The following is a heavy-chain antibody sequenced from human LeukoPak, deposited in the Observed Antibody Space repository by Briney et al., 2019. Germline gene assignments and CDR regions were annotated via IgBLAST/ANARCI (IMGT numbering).Heavy chain of an antibody. Sequence: GGSLRLSCAASGFTFSSYSMNWVRQAPGKGLEWVSSISSSSSYIYYADSVKGRFTISRDNAKNSLYLQMNSLRAEDTAVYYCARAKAGLAGIGYWGQGTLVTVSS. J-gene: IGHJ4*02. V-gene: IGHV3-21*01. CDR3: ARAKAGLAGIGY. CDR1: GFTFSSYS. CDR2: ISSSSSYI. D-gene: IGHD6-19*01.